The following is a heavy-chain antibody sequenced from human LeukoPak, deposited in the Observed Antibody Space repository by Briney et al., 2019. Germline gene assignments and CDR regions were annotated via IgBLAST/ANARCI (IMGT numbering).Heavy chain of an antibody. J-gene: IGHJ4*02. CDR1: GFTFSSYG. CDR3: ARDATVTYYYDSSGYNPYFDY. CDR2: IWYDVSNK. Sequence: GGSLRLSCAASGFTFSSYGMHWVRQAPGKGLEWVAVIWYDVSNKYYADSVKGRFTISRDNSKNTLYLQMNSLRAEDTAVYYCARDATVTYYYDSSGYNPYFDYWGQGTLVTVSS. D-gene: IGHD3-22*01. V-gene: IGHV3-33*01.